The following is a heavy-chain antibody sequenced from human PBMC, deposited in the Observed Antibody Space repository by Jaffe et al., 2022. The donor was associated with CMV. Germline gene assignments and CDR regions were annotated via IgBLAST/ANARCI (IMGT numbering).Heavy chain of an antibody. CDR1: GFTFGDYA. CDR2: IRSKAYGGTT. D-gene: IGHD3-16*02. V-gene: IGHV3-49*04. J-gene: IGHJ4*02. CDR3: TREARIWVTFGGVIGEDY. Sequence: EVQLVESGGGLVQPGRSLRLSCTASGFTFGDYAMSWVRQAPGKGLEWVGFIRSKAYGGTTEYAASVKGRFTISRDDSKSIAYLQMNSLKTEDTAVYYCTREARIWVTFGGVIGEDYWGQGTLVTVSS.